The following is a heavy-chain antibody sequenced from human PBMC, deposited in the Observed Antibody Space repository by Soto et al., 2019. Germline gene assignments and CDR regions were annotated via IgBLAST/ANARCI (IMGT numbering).Heavy chain of an antibody. CDR3: ARERGLIVGATPYYYGMDV. CDR1: GYTFTIYG. Sequence: ASVKVSCKASGYTFTIYGIIWVRQAPGQGLEWMGWISAYNGNTNYAQKLQGRVTMTTDTSTSTAYMELRSLRSDDTAVYYCARERGLIVGATPYYYGMDVWGQGTTVTVSS. CDR2: ISAYNGNT. V-gene: IGHV1-18*01. J-gene: IGHJ6*02. D-gene: IGHD1-26*01.